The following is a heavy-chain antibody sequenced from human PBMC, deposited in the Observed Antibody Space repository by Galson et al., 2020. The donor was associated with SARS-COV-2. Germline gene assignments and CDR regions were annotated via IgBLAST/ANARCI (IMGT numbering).Heavy chain of an antibody. D-gene: IGHD3-16*01. J-gene: IGHJ6*02. Sequence: TGGSLRLSCAASGFTIYGNYINWVRQAPGTGLEWVSIIYAYSGANTYYADSVKGRFTISRHNSENTVYLQMNSLRVEDTAVYYCARGVGGMDVWGQGTTVTVSS. V-gene: IGHV3-53*04. CDR3: ARGVGGMDV. CDR2: IYAYSGANT. CDR1: GFTIYGNY.